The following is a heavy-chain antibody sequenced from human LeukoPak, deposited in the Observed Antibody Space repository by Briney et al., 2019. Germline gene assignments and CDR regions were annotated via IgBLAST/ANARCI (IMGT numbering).Heavy chain of an antibody. J-gene: IGHJ6*02. D-gene: IGHD3-22*01. Sequence: PGRSLRLSCAASGFTFSSYGMHWVRQAPGKGLEWVAVISYDGSNKYYADSVKGRFTVSRDNSKNTLYLQMNSLRADDTAVYYCARLIHDSSGYHRYGMDVWGQGTTVTVSS. CDR3: ARLIHDSSGYHRYGMDV. V-gene: IGHV3-30*03. CDR2: ISYDGSNK. CDR1: GFTFSSYG.